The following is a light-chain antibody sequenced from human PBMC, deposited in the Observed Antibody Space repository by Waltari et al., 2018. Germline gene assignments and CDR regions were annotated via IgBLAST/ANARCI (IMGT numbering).Light chain of an antibody. Sequence: SYELTQPPSVSVSPGQTAKITCPGDTLPTQYAYWYQQKPGQAPVVVIFQDSQRPSGIPERFSGSSSGTTATLTISGVQAEDEADYHCQSADSTNTYVIFGGGTKLTVL. V-gene: IGLV3-25*03. CDR3: QSADSTNTYVI. J-gene: IGLJ2*01. CDR1: TLPTQY. CDR2: QDS.